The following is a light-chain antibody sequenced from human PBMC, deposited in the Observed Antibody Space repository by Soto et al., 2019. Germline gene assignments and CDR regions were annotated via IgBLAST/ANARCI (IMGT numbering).Light chain of an antibody. CDR1: SSNIGAGYD. CDR3: QSYDSSLSGSTV. Sequence: QSVLTQPPSVSGAPGQRVTISCTGSSSNIGAGYDVHWYQQLPGTAPKLLIYDNSNRPSGVPDRFSGSKSGTSASLAITGLQAEDEADYYCQSYDSSLSGSTVFGTGTKLTVL. J-gene: IGLJ1*01. CDR2: DNS. V-gene: IGLV1-40*01.